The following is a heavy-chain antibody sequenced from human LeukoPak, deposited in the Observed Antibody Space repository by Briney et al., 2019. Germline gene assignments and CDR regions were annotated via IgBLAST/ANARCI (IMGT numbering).Heavy chain of an antibody. CDR3: ARATAGWLAAAAPFDY. CDR1: GYTFTSYG. D-gene: IGHD6-13*01. CDR2: ISAYNGNT. V-gene: IGHV1-18*01. J-gene: IGHJ4*02. Sequence: GASVKVSCKASGYTFTSYGISWVRQAPGQGLEWMGWISAYNGNTNYAQKLQGRVTMTTDTSTSTAYMELRSLRSDDTAVYYCARATAGWLAAAAPFDYWGQGTLVTVSS.